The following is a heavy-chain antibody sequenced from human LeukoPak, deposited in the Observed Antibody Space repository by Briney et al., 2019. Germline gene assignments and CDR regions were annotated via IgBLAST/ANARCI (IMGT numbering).Heavy chain of an antibody. CDR3: ARDSPIVGTFYAFDI. CDR2: INPNSGGA. J-gene: IGHJ3*02. CDR1: GYTFIGYY. V-gene: IGHV1-2*06. D-gene: IGHD1-26*01. Sequence: RVASVTVSCKASGYTFIGYYLHWVRQAPGQGPEWMGHINPNSGGADYAQKFQGRVTMTRDTSISTVYMELSRLRSDDTAVYYCARDSPIVGTFYAFDIWGQGTMVTVSP.